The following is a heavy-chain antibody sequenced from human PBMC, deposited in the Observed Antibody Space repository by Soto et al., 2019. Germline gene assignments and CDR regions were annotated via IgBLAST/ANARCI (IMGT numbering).Heavy chain of an antibody. D-gene: IGHD6-13*01. CDR2: ISGSGGST. J-gene: IGHJ4*02. CDR3: ANCGPCPPYSSSWHPVDDY. CDR1: GFTFSSYA. V-gene: IGHV3-23*01. Sequence: GGSLRLSCAASGFTFSSYAMSWVRQAPGKGLEWVSAISGSGGSTYYADSVKGRFTISRDNSKNTLYLQMNSLRAEDTAVYYCANCGPCPPYSSSWHPVDDYWGQGTLVTVS.